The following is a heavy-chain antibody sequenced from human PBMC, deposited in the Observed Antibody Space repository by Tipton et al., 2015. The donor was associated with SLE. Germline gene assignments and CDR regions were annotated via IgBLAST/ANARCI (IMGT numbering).Heavy chain of an antibody. Sequence: VQLVQSGAEVRKPGESLKISCKVSGYIFADYWIGWVRQMPGKGLEWMGIIYPDDSDTRYSPSFQGQVTISADKSINTAYLHWSSLKASDTAVYYCARHVDYFDTSGLDYWGQGTLVTVSP. V-gene: IGHV5-51*01. CDR1: GYIFADYW. D-gene: IGHD3-22*01. CDR3: ARHVDYFDTSGLDY. CDR2: IYPDDSDT. J-gene: IGHJ4*02.